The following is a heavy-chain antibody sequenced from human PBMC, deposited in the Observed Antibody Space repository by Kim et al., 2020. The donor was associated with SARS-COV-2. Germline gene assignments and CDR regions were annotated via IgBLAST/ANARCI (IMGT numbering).Heavy chain of an antibody. J-gene: IGHJ5*02. CDR3: ARGYCSGGSCYSFQTNWFDP. V-gene: IGHV1-2*02. CDR2: INPNSGGT. D-gene: IGHD2-15*01. CDR1: GDTFTGYS. Sequence: ASVKVSCKASGDTFTGYSMHWVRQAPGEGLEWMGWINPNSGGTHYAQRFQGRVTMTRDTSISTDYMELRRLRSNDTAVYYCARGYCSGGSCYSFQTNWFDPWGQGTLVTVSS.